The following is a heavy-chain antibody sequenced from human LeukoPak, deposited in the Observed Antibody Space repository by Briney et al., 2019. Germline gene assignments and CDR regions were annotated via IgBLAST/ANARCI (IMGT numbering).Heavy chain of an antibody. J-gene: IGHJ4*02. CDR2: INPRSGSR. D-gene: IGHD1-14*01. V-gene: IGHV1-46*01. CDR3: ARDPRNSCDFDY. Sequence: ASGKVSCNASGYTFTSFYMHWVREGPGQGLEWMGVINPRSGSRSYAQKFQGRVIMTRDTSTSTVYMELSSLRSEDTAVYYCARDPRNSCDFDYWGQGTLVSVSS. CDR1: GYTFTSFY.